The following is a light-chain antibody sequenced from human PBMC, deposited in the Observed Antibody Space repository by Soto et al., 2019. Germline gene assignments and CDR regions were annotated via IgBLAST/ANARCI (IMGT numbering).Light chain of an antibody. CDR2: EVT. J-gene: IGLJ3*02. V-gene: IGLV2-8*01. CDR3: SSYAGNDNLL. Sequence: QSVLTQPPSASGSPGQSVTISCTGSTNTVGGYHFVSWYQQHPGKAPRLMIFEVTKRPSGVPDRFSGSKSGNTASLTVSGLQPEDEAYYYCSSYAGNDNLLFGGGTKVTVL. CDR1: TNTVGGYHF.